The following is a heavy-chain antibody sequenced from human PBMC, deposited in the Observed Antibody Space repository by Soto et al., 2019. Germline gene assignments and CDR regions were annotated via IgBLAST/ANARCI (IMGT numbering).Heavy chain of an antibody. CDR2: ISSSGGTI. Sequence: GGSLRLSCAASGFTFSDYFMNWIRQALGKGLEWISYISSSGGTIYYADSVKGRFTISRDNAKNSLYLQMNSLRAEDTAVYFCARIPTTPPDPFDIWGQGTMVTVSS. CDR1: GFTFSDYF. V-gene: IGHV3-11*01. D-gene: IGHD5-12*01. CDR3: ARIPTTPPDPFDI. J-gene: IGHJ3*02.